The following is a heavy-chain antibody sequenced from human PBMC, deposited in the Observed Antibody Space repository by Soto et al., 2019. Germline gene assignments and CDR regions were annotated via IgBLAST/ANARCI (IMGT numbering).Heavy chain of an antibody. CDR2: ISAYNGNT. D-gene: IGHD6-19*01. Sequence: ASVKVSCKASGYTFTSYGISLVRQAPGQGLEWMGWISAYNGNTNYAQKLQGRVTMTTDTSTSTAYMELRSLRSDDTAVYYCASTFSSGWYFDYWGQGTLVTVSS. V-gene: IGHV1-18*01. CDR3: ASTFSSGWYFDY. J-gene: IGHJ4*02. CDR1: GYTFTSYG.